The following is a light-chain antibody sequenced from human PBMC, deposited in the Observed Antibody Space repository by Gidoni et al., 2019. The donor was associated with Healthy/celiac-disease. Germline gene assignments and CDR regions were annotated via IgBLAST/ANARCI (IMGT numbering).Light chain of an antibody. Sequence: DIQMTQSHSSLSASVGDRVTITCRASQGISNYLAWYQQKPGQVPKLLIYPASTLQSGVPSRFSGSGSGTDFTLTISSLQPEDVATYYCQKYNRAPQTFGQGTKVEIK. V-gene: IGKV1-27*01. CDR2: PAS. CDR1: QGISNY. CDR3: QKYNRAPQT. J-gene: IGKJ1*01.